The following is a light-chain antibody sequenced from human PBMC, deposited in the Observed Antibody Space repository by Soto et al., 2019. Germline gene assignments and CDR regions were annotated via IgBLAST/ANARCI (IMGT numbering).Light chain of an antibody. J-gene: IGLJ1*01. CDR2: EVS. CDR1: SSDVDAFDY. Sequence: QSVLTQPASVSGSPGQSITISCTGTSSDVDAFDYVSWYQQHPGKAPKLMIFEVSDRPSGVSDRFSGSKSGSTASLTISGLQAEDEADYFCTSFTSSSTQVFGNGTKVTVL. V-gene: IGLV2-14*01. CDR3: TSFTSSSTQV.